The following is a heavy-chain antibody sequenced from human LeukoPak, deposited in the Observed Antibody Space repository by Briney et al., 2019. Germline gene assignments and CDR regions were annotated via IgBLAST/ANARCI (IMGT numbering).Heavy chain of an antibody. D-gene: IGHD3-10*01. CDR1: GYTLTELS. J-gene: IGHJ4*02. Sequence: ASVKVSCKVSGYTLTELSMHWVRQAPGKGLEWMGGFDPEYGETIYAQKFLGRVTMTEDTSTDTAYMELSSLRSEDTAVYYCATVLSSYGSGSYYRENWGQGTLVTVSS. CDR2: FDPEYGET. CDR3: ATVLSSYGSGSYYREN. V-gene: IGHV1-24*01.